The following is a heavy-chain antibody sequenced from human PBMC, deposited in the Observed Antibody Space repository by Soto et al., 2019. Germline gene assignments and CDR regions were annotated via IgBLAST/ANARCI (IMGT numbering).Heavy chain of an antibody. CDR2: IYWNGDK. D-gene: IGHD1-1*01. J-gene: IGHJ4*02. Sequence: QITLKESGPPLVKPTQTLTLTCTFSGFSLTSSGVAVGWIRQPPGEALEWLAIIYWNGDKYYSPSLKSRLTSTKDTSKNQVVLIMTNMDPLDTATYYCARRYDPYYFDYWGQGTLVTVSS. CDR3: ARRYDPYYFDY. CDR1: GFSLTSSGVA. V-gene: IGHV2-5*01.